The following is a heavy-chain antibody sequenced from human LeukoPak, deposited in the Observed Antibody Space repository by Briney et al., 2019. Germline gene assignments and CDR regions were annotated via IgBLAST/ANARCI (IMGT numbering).Heavy chain of an antibody. CDR2: IDWDDDK. V-gene: IGHV2-70*11. CDR3: ARHISNYYGSVYNWFDP. J-gene: IGHJ5*02. CDR1: GFSLSTGGMC. D-gene: IGHD3-10*01. Sequence: RGSGPTLVNPTQTLTLTCTFSGFSLSTGGMCVSWIRQPPGKALEWLPRIDWDDDKYYSTSLKTRLTISKDTSKNQVVLTMTNMDPVDTATYYCARHISNYYGSVYNWFDPWGQGTLVTVSS.